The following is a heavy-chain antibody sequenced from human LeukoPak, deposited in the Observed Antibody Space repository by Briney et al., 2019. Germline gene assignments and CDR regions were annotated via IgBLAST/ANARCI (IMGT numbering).Heavy chain of an antibody. CDR1: GFTFSSYS. V-gene: IGHV3-48*04. CDR3: AKSRWETYAVRAFDI. CDR2: ISSSSSTI. J-gene: IGHJ3*02. D-gene: IGHD1-26*01. Sequence: GGSLRLSCAASGFTFSSYSMNWVRQAPGKGLEWVSYISSSSSTIHYADSVKGRFTITRDNAKNSLYLQMNSLRAEDTAVYYCAKSRWETYAVRAFDIWGQGTMVTVSS.